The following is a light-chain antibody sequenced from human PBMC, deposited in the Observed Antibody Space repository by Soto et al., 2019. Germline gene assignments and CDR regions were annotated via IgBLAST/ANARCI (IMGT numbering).Light chain of an antibody. J-gene: IGKJ5*01. CDR3: QQLFDSPIT. CDR2: AAS. CDR1: QVISTS. V-gene: IGKV1-9*01. Sequence: DIQLTQSPSFPSPSIGESVTITCPASQVISTSLAWYQVKPGKAPKLLIYAASTLESGVPSRFSATVSGTEFSLTITSLQTEDFATYYCQQLFDSPITFGQGTRLEIK.